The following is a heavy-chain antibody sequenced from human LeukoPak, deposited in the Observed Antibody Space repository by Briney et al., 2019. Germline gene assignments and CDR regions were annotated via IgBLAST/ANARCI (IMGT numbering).Heavy chain of an antibody. CDR2: IKEDGNEK. CDR3: AKDTWLVAVGIQVFDY. J-gene: IGHJ4*02. D-gene: IGHD6-19*01. CDR1: GFSFSSYW. V-gene: IGHV3-7*03. Sequence: GGSLRLSCAASGFSFSSYWMSWVRQAPGKGLEWVANIKEDGNEKNYVDSVKGRFTISRDNAKSSVYLQMNSLRAEDTAMYYCAKDTWLVAVGIQVFDYWGQGIPVTVSS.